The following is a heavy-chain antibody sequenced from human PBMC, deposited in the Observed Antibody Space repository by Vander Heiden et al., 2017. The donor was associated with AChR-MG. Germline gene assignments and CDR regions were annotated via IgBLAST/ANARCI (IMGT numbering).Heavy chain of an antibody. V-gene: IGHV3-33*01. CDR2: IWYDGSKK. J-gene: IGHJ4*02. Sequence: QVQLVESGGGVVQPGRSLRLSCAASGFTFSSYGMHWVRQAPGKGLEWVAVIWYDGSKKYDADSVKGRFTISRDNSKNTLYLKMNSLRAEDTAVYYGARGGYNPFDYWGQGTLVTVSS. CDR1: GFTFSSYG. D-gene: IGHD5-12*01. CDR3: ARGGYNPFDY.